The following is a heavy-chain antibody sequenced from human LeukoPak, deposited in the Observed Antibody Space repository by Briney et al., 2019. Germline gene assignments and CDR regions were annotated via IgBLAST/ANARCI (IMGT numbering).Heavy chain of an antibody. CDR2: IYISGST. CDR3: ARDRGTWNDDGFDY. J-gene: IGHJ4*02. V-gene: IGHV4-4*07. D-gene: IGHD1-1*01. CDR1: GASISSYY. Sequence: SETLSLTCTVSGASISSYYWSWIRQPAGKGLEWIGRIYISGSTNYNPSLKSRVTMSVDTSKNQFSLKLSSVTAADTAVYYCARDRGTWNDDGFDYWGQGTLVTVSS.